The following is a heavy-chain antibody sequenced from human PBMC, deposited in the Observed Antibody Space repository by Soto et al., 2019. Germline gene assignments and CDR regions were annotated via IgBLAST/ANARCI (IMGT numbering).Heavy chain of an antibody. Sequence: PSETLSLTCTVSGSSISSNSYYWAWIRQPPGKGLEWIGNIYYSGTTYYNPSLKSRVTISVDTSKNQFSLKLSSVTAADTVVYYCARHKGGYYSGVDVWGQGTTVTVSS. CDR3: ARHKGGYYSGVDV. V-gene: IGHV4-39*01. CDR2: IYYSGTT. CDR1: GSSISSNSYY. D-gene: IGHD3-16*01. J-gene: IGHJ6*02.